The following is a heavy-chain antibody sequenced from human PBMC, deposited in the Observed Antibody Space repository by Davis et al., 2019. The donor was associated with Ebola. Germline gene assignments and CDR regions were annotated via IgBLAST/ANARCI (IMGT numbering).Heavy chain of an antibody. CDR1: GFTFSSYG. J-gene: IGHJ6*02. CDR3: AKTVQPLWYSTYYYGMDV. V-gene: IGHV3-33*06. Sequence: GESLKISCAASGFTFSSYGMHWVRQAPGKGLEWVAVIWYDGSNKYYADSVKGRFTISRDNSKNTLYLQMNSLRAEDTAVYYCAKTVQPLWYSTYYYGMDVWGQGTTVTVSS. CDR2: IWYDGSNK. D-gene: IGHD6-13*01.